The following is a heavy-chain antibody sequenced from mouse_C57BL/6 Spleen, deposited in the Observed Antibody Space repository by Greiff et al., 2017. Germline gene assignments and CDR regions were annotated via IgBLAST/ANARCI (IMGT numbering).Heavy chain of an antibody. CDR2: ISSGGDYI. CDR3: TRRYDSYAMDY. Sequence: EVHLVESGEGLVKPGGSLKLSCAASGFTFSSYAMSWVRQTPEKRLEWVAYISSGGDYIYYADTVKGRFTISRDNARNTLYLQMSSLKSEDTAMYYCTRRYDSYAMDYWGQGTSVTVSS. V-gene: IGHV5-9-1*02. D-gene: IGHD2-10*02. J-gene: IGHJ4*01. CDR1: GFTFSSYA.